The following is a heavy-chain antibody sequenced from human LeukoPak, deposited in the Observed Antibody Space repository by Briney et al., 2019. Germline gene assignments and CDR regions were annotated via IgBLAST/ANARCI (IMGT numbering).Heavy chain of an antibody. V-gene: IGHV3-21*01. CDR2: ITSSSYI. Sequence: PGGSLRLSCAASGFTFSSYSMNWVRQAPGKGLEWVSSITSSSYIYYADSVKGRFTISRDNSKNTLYLQMNSLRAEDTAVYYCAKEWELLGHFDYWGQGTLVTVSS. CDR3: AKEWELLGHFDY. CDR1: GFTFSSYS. D-gene: IGHD1-26*01. J-gene: IGHJ4*02.